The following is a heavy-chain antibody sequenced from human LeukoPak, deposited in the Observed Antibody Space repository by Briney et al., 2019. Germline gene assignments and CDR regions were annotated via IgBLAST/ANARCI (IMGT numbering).Heavy chain of an antibody. V-gene: IGHV3-23*01. J-gene: IGHJ4*02. Sequence: TGGSLRLSCAGSGFTFSAFSGFAMAWVRQAPGKGLEWVSAISGSGGSTYYADSVKGRFTISRDNSKNTLYLQMNSLRAEDTAVYYCAKTGTPWYYFDYWGQGTLVTVSS. CDR2: ISGSGGST. D-gene: IGHD6-13*01. CDR3: AKTGTPWYYFDY. CDR1: GFTFSAFSGFA.